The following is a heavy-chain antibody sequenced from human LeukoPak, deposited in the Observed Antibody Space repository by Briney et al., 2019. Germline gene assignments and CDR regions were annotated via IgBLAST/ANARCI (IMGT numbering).Heavy chain of an antibody. D-gene: IGHD3-22*01. CDR2: IYHSGST. V-gene: IGHV4-30-2*01. CDR3: ARVDGSGYHFDY. Sequence: SQTLSLTCAVSGGSISSGGYSWSWIRQPPGKGLEWIGYIYHSGSTYYNPSLKSRVTISVDRSKNQFSLKLSSVTAADTAVYYCARVDGSGYHFDYWGQGTLVTVSS. CDR1: GGSISSGGYS. J-gene: IGHJ4*02.